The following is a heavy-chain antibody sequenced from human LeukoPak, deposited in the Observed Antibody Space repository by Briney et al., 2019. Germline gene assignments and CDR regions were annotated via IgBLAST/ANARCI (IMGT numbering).Heavy chain of an antibody. D-gene: IGHD7-27*01. CDR2: IYHSGST. CDR3: ARDLGVNWGAGPYYFDY. J-gene: IGHJ4*02. Sequence: SETLSLTCTVSGRSISSGGYYWSWIRQPPGKGLEWIGYIYHSGSTYYNPSLKSRVTISVDRSKNQFSLQLNSVTPEDTAVYYCARDLGVNWGAGPYYFDYWGQGTLVTVSS. V-gene: IGHV4-30-2*01. CDR1: GRSISSGGYY.